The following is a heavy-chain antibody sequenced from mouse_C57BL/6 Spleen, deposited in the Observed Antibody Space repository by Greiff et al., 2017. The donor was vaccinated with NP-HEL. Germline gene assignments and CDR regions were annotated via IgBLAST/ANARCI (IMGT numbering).Heavy chain of an antibody. D-gene: IGHD1-1*01. CDR3: ARSDYGSSSWYFDV. V-gene: IGHV1-22*01. CDR1: GYTFTDYN. CDR2: INPNNGGT. J-gene: IGHJ1*03. Sequence: VHVKQSGPELVKPGASVKMSCKASGYTFTDYNMHWVKQSHGKSLEWIGYINPNNGGTSYNQKFKGKATLTVNKSSSTAYMELRSLTSEDSAVYYCARSDYGSSSWYFDVWGTGTTVTVSS.